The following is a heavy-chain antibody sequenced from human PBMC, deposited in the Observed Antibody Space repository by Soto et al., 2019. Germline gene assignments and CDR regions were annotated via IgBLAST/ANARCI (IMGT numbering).Heavy chain of an antibody. V-gene: IGHV4-34*01. CDR1: GGSFSGYY. Sequence: SETLSLTCAVYGGSFSGYYWSWIRQPPGKGLEWIGEINHSGSTNYNPSLKSRVTISVDTSKNQFSLKLSSVTAADTAVYYCARFQYSSSWYCSRWPTYYHYGMDVWGQGTMVTVSS. CDR3: ARFQYSSSWYCSRWPTYYHYGMDV. J-gene: IGHJ6*02. D-gene: IGHD6-13*01. CDR2: INHSGST.